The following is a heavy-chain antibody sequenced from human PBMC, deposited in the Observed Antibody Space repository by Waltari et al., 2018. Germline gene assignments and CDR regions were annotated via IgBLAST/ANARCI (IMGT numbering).Heavy chain of an antibody. D-gene: IGHD6-19*01. V-gene: IGHV3-73*01. Sequence: VQVVESGGGLVQPGGSLKLYCATSGFSFSGTSIHWVRQTSGKGLEWVGRIRREPYNYATAYSASVKGRFTISRDDSKNTAFLQMNSLMTEDTAVYYCSGGEVTGTDFWGQGTLVTVSS. CDR3: SGGEVTGTDF. CDR1: GFSFSGTS. CDR2: IRREPYNYAT. J-gene: IGHJ4*02.